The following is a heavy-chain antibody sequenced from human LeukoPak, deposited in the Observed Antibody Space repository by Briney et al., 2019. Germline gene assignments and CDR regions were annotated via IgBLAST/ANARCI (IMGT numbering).Heavy chain of an antibody. CDR2: IYYSGST. V-gene: IGHV4-59*01. Sequence: PSETLSLTCTVSGGSISSYYWSWIRQPPGKGLEWIGYIYYSGSTNYNPSLKSRATISVDTSKNQFSLKLSSVTAADTAVYYCARGNWNLHYFDYWGQGTLVTVSS. CDR1: GGSISSYY. D-gene: IGHD1-20*01. J-gene: IGHJ4*02. CDR3: ARGNWNLHYFDY.